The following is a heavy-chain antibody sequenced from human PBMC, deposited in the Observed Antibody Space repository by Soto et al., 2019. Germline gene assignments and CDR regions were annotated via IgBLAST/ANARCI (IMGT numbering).Heavy chain of an antibody. V-gene: IGHV1-69*04. Sequence: SVKVYFKASGDTYSSYIISLVRQENEQGLEWMGRIIPILGIANYAQKFQGRVTITADKSTSTAYMELSSLRSEDTAVYYCARDPSYCSSTSCRYHSFDYLGQGTLVTVSS. D-gene: IGHD2-2*01. CDR3: ARDPSYCSSTSCRYHSFDY. CDR1: GDTYSSYI. J-gene: IGHJ4*02. CDR2: IIPILGIA.